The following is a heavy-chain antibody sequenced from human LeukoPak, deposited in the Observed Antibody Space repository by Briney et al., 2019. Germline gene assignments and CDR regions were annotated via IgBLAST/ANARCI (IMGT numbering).Heavy chain of an antibody. Sequence: GGSLRLSCAASGFTFSSYWMSWVRQAPGKGLEWVSYISISSSTIYYADSVKGRFTISRDNAKNSLYLQMNSLRAEDTAVYYCAREPLDYWGQGTLVTVSS. CDR2: ISISSSTI. CDR1: GFTFSSYW. CDR3: AREPLDY. V-gene: IGHV3-48*01. J-gene: IGHJ4*02.